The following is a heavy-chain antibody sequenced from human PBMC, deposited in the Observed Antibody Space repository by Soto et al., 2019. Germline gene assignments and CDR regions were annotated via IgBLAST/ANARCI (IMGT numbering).Heavy chain of an antibody. D-gene: IGHD6-13*01. CDR1: GFTFSSYA. J-gene: IGHJ6*02. CDR3: AKAGYPGAAGYYYGMDV. Sequence: PGGSLRLSCATSGFTFSSYAMSWVRQAPGKGLEWVSTISGSGGNTHYADSVKGRFTISRDNSKNTLYLQMNSLRAEDTAVYYCAKAGYPGAAGYYYGMDVWGQGTTVTVSS. CDR2: ISGSGGNT. V-gene: IGHV3-23*01.